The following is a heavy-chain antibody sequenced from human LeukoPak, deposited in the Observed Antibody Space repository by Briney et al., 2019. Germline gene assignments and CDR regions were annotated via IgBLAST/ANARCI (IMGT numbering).Heavy chain of an antibody. CDR1: GYTFTSYD. V-gene: IGHV1-8*01. CDR2: MNPNSGNT. J-gene: IGHJ5*02. Sequence: GASVKVSCKASGYTFTSYDINWVRQATGQGLEWMGWMNPNSGNTGYAQKFQGRVTITRNTSISTAYMELSSLRSEDTAVYYCARGGVVPATLWSGWFDPWGQGTLVTVSS. D-gene: IGHD2-2*01. CDR3: ARGGVVPATLWSGWFDP.